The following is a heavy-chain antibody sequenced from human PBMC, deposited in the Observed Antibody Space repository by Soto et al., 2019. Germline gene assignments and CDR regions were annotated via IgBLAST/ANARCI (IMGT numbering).Heavy chain of an antibody. J-gene: IGHJ6*03. CDR2: MNPNSGNT. Sequence: GASVKVSCTASVYTFTSYDINWVRQATGQGLEWMGWMNPNSGNTGYAQKFQGRVTMTRNTSISTAYMELSSLRSEDTAVYYCARGPPHYGDYVDYYYYYMDVWGKGTTVTVSS. D-gene: IGHD4-17*01. CDR1: VYTFTSYD. V-gene: IGHV1-8*01. CDR3: ARGPPHYGDYVDYYYYYMDV.